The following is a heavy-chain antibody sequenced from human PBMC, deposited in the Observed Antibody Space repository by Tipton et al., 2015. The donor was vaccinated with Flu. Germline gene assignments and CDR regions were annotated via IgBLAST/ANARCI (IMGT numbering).Heavy chain of an antibody. J-gene: IGHJ4*02. Sequence: TLSLTCTISGASINSGSDYWSWIRQTAGKGLEWIGRMYTSGSAIHNPSLKSRVTMSVDTSKIQFHLKLSSVTAADTAVYYCARASGSGTYVIFDYWGQGTLVAVSS. CDR3: ARASGSGTYVIFDY. CDR1: GASINSGSDY. D-gene: IGHD3-10*01. CDR2: MYTSGSA. V-gene: IGHV4-61*02.